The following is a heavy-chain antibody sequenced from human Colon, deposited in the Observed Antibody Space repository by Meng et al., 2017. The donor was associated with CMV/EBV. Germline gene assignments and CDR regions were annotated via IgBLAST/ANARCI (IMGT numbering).Heavy chain of an antibody. J-gene: IGHJ4*02. CDR2: IKQDGSEK. Sequence: GGSLRLSCPASGFTFSTYWLSWVRQAPGKGLEWVANIKQDGSEKYYVDSVKGRFTISRGNAKNSLYLQMNSLRAEDTAVYYCARERGGYCSTTTCQRAFDYWGQGTLVTVSS. V-gene: IGHV3-7*01. CDR3: ARERGGYCSTTTCQRAFDY. D-gene: IGHD2-2*01. CDR1: GFTFSTYW.